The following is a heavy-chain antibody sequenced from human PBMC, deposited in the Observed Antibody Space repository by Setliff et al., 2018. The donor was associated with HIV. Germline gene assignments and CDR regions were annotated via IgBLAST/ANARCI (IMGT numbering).Heavy chain of an antibody. CDR1: GDSNSSSTFY. D-gene: IGHD2-15*01. CDR2: IYYSGTT. CDR3: ARPRLRYSVSFAI. Sequence: SETLSLTCTVSGDSNSSSTFYWGWIRQPPGRGLEWIGSIYYSGTTYYNPSIKSRVAICVDSSKNQFSLKLSSVSAADPAVYYCARPRLRYSVSFAIWGQGTMVTVSS. J-gene: IGHJ3*02. V-gene: IGHV4-39*01.